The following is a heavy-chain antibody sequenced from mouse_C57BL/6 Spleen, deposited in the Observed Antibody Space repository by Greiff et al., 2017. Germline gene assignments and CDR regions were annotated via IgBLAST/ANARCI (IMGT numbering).Heavy chain of an antibody. CDR3: ARYRGLEGYDPYFDY. V-gene: IGHV1-55*01. CDR1: GYTFTSYW. J-gene: IGHJ2*01. CDR2: IYPGSGST. D-gene: IGHD2-2*01. Sequence: VQLQQPGAELVKPGASVKMSCKASGYTFTSYWITWVKQRPGQGLEWIGDIYPGSGSTNYNEKFKSKATLTVDTSSSTAYMQLSSLTSEDSAVYCCARYRGLEGYDPYFDYWGQGTTLTVSS.